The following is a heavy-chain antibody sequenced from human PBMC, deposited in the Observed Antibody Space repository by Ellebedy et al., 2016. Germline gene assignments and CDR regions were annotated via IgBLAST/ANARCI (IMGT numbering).Heavy chain of an antibody. CDR3: ARLGGGFSNGPIPGYYYYGLDV. J-gene: IGHJ6*02. Sequence: ASVKVSCKTSGYTFINYHIHWVRQAPGQGLEWMGTINPSGGSASYAQKFQGRVTMTSDTSTRTVYMELSSLRSEDMALYHCARLGGGFSNGPIPGYYYYGLDVWGQGTTVTVSS. CDR1: GYTFINYH. V-gene: IGHV1-46*01. D-gene: IGHD2-8*01. CDR2: INPSGGSA.